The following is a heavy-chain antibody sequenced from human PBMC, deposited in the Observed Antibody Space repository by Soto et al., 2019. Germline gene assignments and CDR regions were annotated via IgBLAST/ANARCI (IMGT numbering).Heavy chain of an antibody. CDR2: IKSNAVGGTT. CDR1: GFSFTKDW. J-gene: IGHJ4*02. V-gene: IGHV3-15*07. D-gene: IGHD2-8*02. Sequence: EVQLVESGGGLVQPGGSLRLSCEASGFSFTKDWMNWVRQAPGKGLEWVGRIKSNAVGGTTDYAGPVKGRFTISRDDSQRRLFLQMNNLTNEDTGVYHCTTDGLLVHAWIDFWGQGALVIVSS. CDR3: TTDGLLVHAWIDF.